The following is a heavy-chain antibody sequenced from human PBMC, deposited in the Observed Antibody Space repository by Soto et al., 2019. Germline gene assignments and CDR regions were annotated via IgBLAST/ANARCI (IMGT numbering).Heavy chain of an antibody. J-gene: IGHJ5*02. D-gene: IGHD2-15*01. CDR1: GGSFSGYY. CDR2: INHSGST. CDR3: ARDWGNIVVVVAATRRYNWFDP. V-gene: IGHV4-34*01. Sequence: QVQLQQWGAGLLKPSETLSLTCAVYGGSFSGYYWSWIRQPPGKGLEWIGEINHSGSTNYNPSLKSRVTISVDPSKNQFSLKLSSVTAADTAVYYCARDWGNIVVVVAATRRYNWFDPWGQGTLVTVSS.